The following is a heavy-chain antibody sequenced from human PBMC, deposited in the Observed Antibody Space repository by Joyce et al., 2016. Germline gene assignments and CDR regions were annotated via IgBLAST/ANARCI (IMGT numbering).Heavy chain of an antibody. D-gene: IGHD5-12*01. CDR3: ARQSGGYLRPFDM. CDR2: IYFSGSP. CDR1: GGSISRSNYY. J-gene: IGHJ3*02. V-gene: IGHV4-39*01. Sequence: QLQLQESGPGLVKPSETLSLTCTVSGGSISRSNYYWGWIRQPPGEGLDWIGSIYFSGSPYYKPSRESRFTISVDTSKNQFSLKLKSVTAADTAVYYCARQSGGYLRPFDMWGQGTMVTVSS.